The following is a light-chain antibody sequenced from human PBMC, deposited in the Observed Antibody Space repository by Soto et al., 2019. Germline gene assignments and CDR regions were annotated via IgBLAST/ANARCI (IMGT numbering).Light chain of an antibody. V-gene: IGKV1-5*01. CDR1: QRISSW. Sequence: GDRVTITCRASQRISSWLAWYQQKPGKAPKLLISDASSLESGVPSRFSGDRSGTEFTLTINSLHPEDVATYFCQQFSSYWTFGQGTRVEIK. CDR3: QQFSSYWT. CDR2: DAS. J-gene: IGKJ1*01.